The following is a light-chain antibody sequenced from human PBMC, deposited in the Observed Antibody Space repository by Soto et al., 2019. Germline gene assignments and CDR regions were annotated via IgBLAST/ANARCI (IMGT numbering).Light chain of an antibody. V-gene: IGLV1-44*01. CDR2: SNN. CDR1: SSNIGSNT. CDR3: AAWDDSLNGWV. J-gene: IGLJ3*02. Sequence: QAVVTQPPSASGTPGQRVTISCSGSSSNIGSNTVNWYQQLPGTAPKPLIYSNNQRPSGVPDRFSGSKSGTSASLAISGLQSEDEADYYCAAWDDSLNGWVFGGGTQLTVL.